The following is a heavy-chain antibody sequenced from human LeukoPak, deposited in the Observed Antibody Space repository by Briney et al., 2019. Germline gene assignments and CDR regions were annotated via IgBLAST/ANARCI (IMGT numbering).Heavy chain of an antibody. CDR2: LIGSSGST. D-gene: IGHD5-18*01. J-gene: IGHJ4*02. V-gene: IGHV3-23*01. CDR1: GFTSTNYA. Sequence: GGSLRLSCAASGFTSTNYAMNWVRQAPGKGLEWVSVLIGSSGSTDYADSVKGRFTISRDTSKNTLFLQMNSLRAEDTAVYYCAKDVYRMVTLNTFDYWGRGTLVTVSS. CDR3: AKDVYRMVTLNTFDY.